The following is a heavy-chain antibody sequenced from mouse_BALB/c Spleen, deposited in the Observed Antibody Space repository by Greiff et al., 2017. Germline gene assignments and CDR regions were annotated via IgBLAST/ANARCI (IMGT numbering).Heavy chain of an antibody. CDR1: GFSLTSYG. CDR2: IWAGGST. J-gene: IGHJ2*01. V-gene: IGHV2-9*02. CDR3: ARDRGKPYYFDY. D-gene: IGHD2-1*01. Sequence: QVQLKESGPGLVAPSQSLSITCTVSGFSLTSYGVHWVRQPPGKGLEWLGVIWAGGSTNYNSALMSRLSISKDNSKSQVFLKMNSLQTDDTAMYYCARDRGKPYYFDYWGQGTTLTVSS.